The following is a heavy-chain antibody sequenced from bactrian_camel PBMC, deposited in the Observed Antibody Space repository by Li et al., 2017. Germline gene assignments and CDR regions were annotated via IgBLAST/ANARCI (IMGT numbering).Heavy chain of an antibody. CDR1: GNNSARKC. J-gene: IGHJ4*01. D-gene: IGHD7*01. CDR3: AAGDHAGNWCELDDFVH. CDR2: FCQTDGDT. V-gene: IGHV3-3*01. Sequence: HVQLVESGGGSVQPGGSLKLSCVVHGNNSARKCLAWFRQAPGKEREPVAGFCQTDGDTSYADSVEGRFTIFQEDGENTVYLQMTSLKPEDSGVYVCAAGDHAGNWCELDDFVHWGQGTQVTVS.